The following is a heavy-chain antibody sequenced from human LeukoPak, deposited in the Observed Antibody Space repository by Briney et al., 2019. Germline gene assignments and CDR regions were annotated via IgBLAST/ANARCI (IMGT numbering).Heavy chain of an antibody. CDR3: ARGSSSSEDAFDI. J-gene: IGHJ3*02. Sequence: GESLKISCKGSGYSFTSYWIGWVRQMPGKGLEWMGIIYPGDSETRYSPSFQGQVTISADKSISSAYLQWSSLKASDTAIYYCARGSSSSEDAFDIWGQGTMVTVSS. V-gene: IGHV5-51*01. CDR1: GYSFTSYW. CDR2: IYPGDSET. D-gene: IGHD6-6*01.